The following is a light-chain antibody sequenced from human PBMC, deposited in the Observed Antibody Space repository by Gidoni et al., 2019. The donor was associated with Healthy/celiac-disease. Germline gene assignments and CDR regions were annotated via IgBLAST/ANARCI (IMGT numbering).Light chain of an antibody. CDR1: QSVLYSSNNKNY. Sequence: DIVMTQSPDSLAVSLGERATINCKSSQSVLYSSNNKNYLAWYQQKPGQPPKLLIYWASTRESGVPDRFSGSGSGTDFTLTLSSPQAEDVAVYYCQQYYSTPYTFGQGTQLEIK. V-gene: IGKV4-1*01. CDR2: WAS. J-gene: IGKJ2*01. CDR3: QQYYSTPYT.